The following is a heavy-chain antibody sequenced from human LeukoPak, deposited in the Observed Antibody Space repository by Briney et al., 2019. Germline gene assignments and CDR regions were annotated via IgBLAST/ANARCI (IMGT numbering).Heavy chain of an antibody. CDR2: ISYDGSNK. V-gene: IGHV3-30*04. CDR1: GFTFSSYA. J-gene: IGHJ4*02. CDR3: ARDLGEYDILTGFD. Sequence: GGSLRLSCAASGFTFSSYAMHWVRQAPGKGLEWVAVISYDGSNKYYADSVKGRFTISRDNSKNTLYLQMNSLRAEDTAVYYSARDLGEYDILTGFDWGQGTLVTVSS. D-gene: IGHD3-9*01.